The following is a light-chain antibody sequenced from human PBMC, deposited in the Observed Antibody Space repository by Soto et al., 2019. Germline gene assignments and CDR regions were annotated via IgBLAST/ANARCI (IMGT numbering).Light chain of an antibody. V-gene: IGKV3-20*01. CDR1: QSVSSTF. CDR3: QQYGGAPPWA. Sequence: EIVLTQSPGTLSLSPGERATLSCRASQSVSSTFLAWYQQKPGQAPILLISGASRRATGIQDRFSGSGSGTYFALTSSSLEPEDFAVYYCQQYGGAPPWAFGQGTKVEIK. J-gene: IGKJ1*01. CDR2: GAS.